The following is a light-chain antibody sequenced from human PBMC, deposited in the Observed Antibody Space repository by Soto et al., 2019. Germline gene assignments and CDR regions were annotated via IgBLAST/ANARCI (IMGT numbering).Light chain of an antibody. CDR1: QSVSSK. CDR3: QQYNTWRSIT. V-gene: IGKV3-15*01. Sequence: EIVMTQAPATLSVSPGERATLSCRASQSVSSKLAWYQHRPGQAPRLLIYDTSTRAAGIPARFTGSGSGTDFTLTISSLQSEDFAVYFCQQYNTWRSITFGQGTDWRL. J-gene: IGKJ5*01. CDR2: DTS.